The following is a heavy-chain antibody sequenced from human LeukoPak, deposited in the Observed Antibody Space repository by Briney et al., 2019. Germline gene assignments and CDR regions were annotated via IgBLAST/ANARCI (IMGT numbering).Heavy chain of an antibody. D-gene: IGHD2-8*02. V-gene: IGHV3-30*04. CDR1: GFTFSSYA. Sequence: GGSLRLSCAASGFTFSSYAMHWVRQAPGKGLEWVAVISYDGSNKYYADSVKGRFTISRDNSKNTLYLQMNSLRAEDTAVYYCARDGSLWCMLLCSSDAFDIWGQGTMVTVSS. J-gene: IGHJ3*02. CDR3: ARDGSLWCMLLCSSDAFDI. CDR2: ISYDGSNK.